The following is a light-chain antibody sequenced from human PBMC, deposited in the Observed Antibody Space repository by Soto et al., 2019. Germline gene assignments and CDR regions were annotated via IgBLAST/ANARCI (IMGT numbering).Light chain of an antibody. CDR2: EVS. V-gene: IGLV2-8*01. CDR3: SSYAGSNIWV. CDR1: RSDVGDYNS. Sequence: QSVLTQPPSASGSPGRSVTISCSGTRSDVGDYNSVSWYQQHPGKAPKLMIYEVSKRPPGVPDRFSGSKSGNAAFLTVSGLQAEDEADYYCSSYAGSNIWVFGGGTKVTVL. J-gene: IGLJ3*02.